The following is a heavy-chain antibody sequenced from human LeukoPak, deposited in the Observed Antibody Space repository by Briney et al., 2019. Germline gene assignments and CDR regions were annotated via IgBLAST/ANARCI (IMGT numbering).Heavy chain of an antibody. J-gene: IGHJ3*02. D-gene: IGHD6-19*01. CDR2: IYYSGST. CDR1: GGSISSYY. CDR3: AGCGLGVAGLFNAFDI. V-gene: IGHV4-59*08. Sequence: SETLSLTCTVSGGSISSYYWSWIRQPPGKGLEWIGYIYYSGSTNYNPSLKSRVTISVDTSKNQFSLKLSSVTAADTAVYYCAGCGLGVAGLFNAFDIWGQGTMVTVSS.